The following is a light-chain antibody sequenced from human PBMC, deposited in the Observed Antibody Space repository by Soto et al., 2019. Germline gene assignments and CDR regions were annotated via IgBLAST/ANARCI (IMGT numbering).Light chain of an antibody. V-gene: IGKV1-39*01. J-gene: IGKJ1*01. CDR1: QNIGVY. Sequence: MTQSPATLSVSPGERATLSCRASQNIGVYLNWYQKKPGKAPELLIHAASSLQSGVPSTFSGSGSGTDFALTISSLQPEDFATYYCHQTAANPWTFAQGTKVDIK. CDR3: HQTAANPWT. CDR2: AAS.